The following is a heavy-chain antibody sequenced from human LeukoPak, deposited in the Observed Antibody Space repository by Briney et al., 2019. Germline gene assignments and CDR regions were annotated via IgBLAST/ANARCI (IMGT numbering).Heavy chain of an antibody. CDR1: GFTFSSYA. Sequence: GGSLRLSCAASGFTFSSYAMSWVRQAPGKGLEWVSALSGSGGSTYYADSVKGRFTISRDTSKNTLYLQMYSLRAEDTGVYYSAAPPSRGSGTLSYYYMDGCGKGSTVTVSS. CDR3: AAPPSRGSGTLSYYYMDG. J-gene: IGHJ6*03. D-gene: IGHD3-10*01. V-gene: IGHV3-23*01. CDR2: LSGSGGST.